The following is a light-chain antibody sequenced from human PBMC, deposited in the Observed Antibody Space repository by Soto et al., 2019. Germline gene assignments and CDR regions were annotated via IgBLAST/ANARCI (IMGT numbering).Light chain of an antibody. Sequence: EIVLTQSPGTLSLSPGERANLSCRASQSVSDSYLAWYRQKPGQAPRLLIYASSRATGIPDRFSGSGSGTDFTLTISRLEPEDFAVYYCQHYGTSALFGPGTKVDIK. CDR3: QHYGTSAL. CDR2: AS. J-gene: IGKJ3*01. CDR1: QSVSDSY. V-gene: IGKV3-20*01.